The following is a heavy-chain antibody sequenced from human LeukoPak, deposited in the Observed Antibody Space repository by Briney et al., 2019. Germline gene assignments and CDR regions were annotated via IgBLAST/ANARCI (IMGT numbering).Heavy chain of an antibody. Sequence: ASVKVSCKVSGYTLTELSMHWVRQVPGKGLECMGRFDPEDGETIYAQKFQGRVTMTEDTSTDTAYMELSSLRSEDTAVYYCATHSLYSGSYYYFDYWGQGTLVTVSS. J-gene: IGHJ4*02. D-gene: IGHD1-26*01. CDR2: FDPEDGET. CDR3: ATHSLYSGSYYYFDY. CDR1: GYTLTELS. V-gene: IGHV1-24*01.